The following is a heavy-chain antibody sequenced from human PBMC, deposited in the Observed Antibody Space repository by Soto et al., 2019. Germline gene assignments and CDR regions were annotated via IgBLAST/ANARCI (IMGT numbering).Heavy chain of an antibody. Sequence: SETLSLTCAVSGYSISSGFYWGWIRQPPTMGLEWIGSIYDSETTDYNPSLKSRVTISVDPSKNQFSLRLRSVTAADTAVYYCASKLGAYFDSWSQGTLVTV. CDR3: ASKLGAYFDS. D-gene: IGHD7-27*01. J-gene: IGHJ4*02. CDR2: IYDSETT. CDR1: GYSISSGFY. V-gene: IGHV4-38-2*01.